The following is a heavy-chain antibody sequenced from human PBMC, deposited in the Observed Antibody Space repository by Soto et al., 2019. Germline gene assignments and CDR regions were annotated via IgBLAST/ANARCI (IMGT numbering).Heavy chain of an antibody. J-gene: IGHJ4*02. Sequence: QVQLQQWGAGLLKPSETLSLTCAVYGGSFSGYYWSWIRQPPGKGLEWIGEINHSGSTNYNPSLKSRVTISVDTSKNQFSLKLSSVTAADTAVYYCARDCSSTSCSYDYWGQGTLVTVSS. CDR1: GGSFSGYY. D-gene: IGHD2-2*01. CDR3: ARDCSSTSCSYDY. V-gene: IGHV4-34*01. CDR2: INHSGST.